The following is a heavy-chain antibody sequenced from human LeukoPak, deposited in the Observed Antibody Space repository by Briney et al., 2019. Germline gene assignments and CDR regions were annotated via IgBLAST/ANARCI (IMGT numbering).Heavy chain of an antibody. V-gene: IGHV3-53*01. CDR1: GFTVSSNY. J-gene: IGHJ3*02. Sequence: GGSLRLSCAASGFTVSSNYMSWVRQAPGKGLEWVSVIYSGGSTYYADSVKGRFTISRDNSKNTLYLQMNRLRAEDTAVYYCARERSRERAFDIWGQGTMVTVSS. CDR2: IYSGGST. CDR3: ARERSRERAFDI. D-gene: IGHD1-1*01.